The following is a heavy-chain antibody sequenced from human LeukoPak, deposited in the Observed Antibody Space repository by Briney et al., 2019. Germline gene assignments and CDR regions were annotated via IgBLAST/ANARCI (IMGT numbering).Heavy chain of an antibody. D-gene: IGHD6-19*01. CDR2: IYTSGST. Sequence: SETLSLTCTVSGGSISSYYWSWIRQPAGKGLEWIGRIYTSGSTNYNPSLKSRVTMSVDTSKNQFSLKLSSVTAADTAVYYCARSTPESSGWFDSFDYWGQGTLVTVSS. CDR3: ARSTPESSGWFDSFDY. J-gene: IGHJ4*02. CDR1: GGSISSYY. V-gene: IGHV4-4*07.